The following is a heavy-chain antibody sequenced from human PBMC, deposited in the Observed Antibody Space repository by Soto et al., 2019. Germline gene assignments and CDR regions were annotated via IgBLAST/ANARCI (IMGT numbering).Heavy chain of an antibody. J-gene: IGHJ6*02. CDR1: GITFGSRA. V-gene: IGHV3-23*01. Sequence: PEGSLRLSCVASGITFGSRAMSWVRQAPGEGLEWVSTVTDTGGDAKYADSVRGRFTISRDNSKNTLYLQMNSLRAEDTAVYYCAKVPGSILDYYYYGMDVWGQGTTVTVSS. CDR2: VTDTGGDA. D-gene: IGHD3-10*01. CDR3: AKVPGSILDYYYYGMDV.